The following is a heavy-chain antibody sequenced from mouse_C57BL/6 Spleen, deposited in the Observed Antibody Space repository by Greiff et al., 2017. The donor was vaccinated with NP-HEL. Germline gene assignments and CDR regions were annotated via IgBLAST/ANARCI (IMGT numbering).Heavy chain of an antibody. CDR1: GYSITSGYY. J-gene: IGHJ4*01. V-gene: IGHV3-6*01. CDR2: ISYDGSN. D-gene: IGHD3-1*01. Sequence: EVQLQQSGPGLVKPSQSLSLTCSVTGYSITSGYYWNWIRQFPGNKLEWMGYISYDGSNNYNPSLKNRISITRDTSKNQFFLKLNSVTTEDTATYYCARAGLFYAMDYWGQGTSVTVSS. CDR3: ARAGLFYAMDY.